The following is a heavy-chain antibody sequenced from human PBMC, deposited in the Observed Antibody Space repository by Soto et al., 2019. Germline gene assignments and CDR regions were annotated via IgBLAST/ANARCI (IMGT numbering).Heavy chain of an antibody. CDR1: GGSFSGYY. CDR3: ASPFLTYDYGGNSAVNDY. V-gene: IGHV4-34*01. J-gene: IGHJ4*02. Sequence: SETLSLTCAVYGGSFSGYYWSWIRQPPGKGLEWIGEINHSGSTNYNPSLKSRVTISVDTSKNQFSLKLSSVTAADTAVYYCASPFLTYDYGGNSAVNDYWGQGTLVTVSS. CDR2: INHSGST. D-gene: IGHD4-17*01.